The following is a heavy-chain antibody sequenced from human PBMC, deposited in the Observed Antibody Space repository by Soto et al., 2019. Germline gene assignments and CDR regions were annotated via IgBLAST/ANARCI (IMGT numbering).Heavy chain of an antibody. CDR3: ARAEGVTTRGIDY. V-gene: IGHV3-21*01. J-gene: IGHJ4*02. Sequence: GGSLRLSCAASGFTFSSYSMNWVRQAPGKGLEWVSSISSSSSYIYYADSVKGRFTISRDNAKNSLYLQMNSLRAEDTAVYYCARAEGVTTRGIDYWGQGTLVTVSS. CDR1: GFTFSSYS. D-gene: IGHD3-16*01. CDR2: ISSSSSYI.